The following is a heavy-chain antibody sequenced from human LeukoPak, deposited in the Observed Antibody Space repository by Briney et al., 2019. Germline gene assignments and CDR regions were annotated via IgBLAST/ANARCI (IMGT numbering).Heavy chain of an antibody. D-gene: IGHD6-6*01. Sequence: SETLSLTCAVYGGSFRGYYWSWIRQPPGKGLEWIGGINHSGSTNYNPSLKSRVTISVDTSKNQFSLKLSSVTAADTAVYYCARKRKGISSPYPFLNYYYMDVWGKGTTVTVSS. J-gene: IGHJ6*03. CDR2: INHSGST. CDR3: ARKRKGISSPYPFLNYYYMDV. V-gene: IGHV4-34*01. CDR1: GGSFRGYY.